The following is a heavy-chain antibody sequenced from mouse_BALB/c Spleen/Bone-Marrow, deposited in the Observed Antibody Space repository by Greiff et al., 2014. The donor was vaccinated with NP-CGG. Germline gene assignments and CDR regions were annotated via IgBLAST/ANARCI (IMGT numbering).Heavy chain of an antibody. D-gene: IGHD1-2*01. V-gene: IGHV1S56*01. CDR2: IYPGNVNT. J-gene: IGHJ2*01. CDR3: ARRVHYYGFYFDY. CDR1: GYTFTCYY. Sequence: VQLQQSGPELVKPGASVRISCKASGYTFTCYYIHWVKQRPGQGLEWIGWIYPGNVNTKYNEKFKGKATLTADKSSSTAYMQLSSLTSEDSAVYFCARRVHYYGFYFDYWGQGTTLTVSS.